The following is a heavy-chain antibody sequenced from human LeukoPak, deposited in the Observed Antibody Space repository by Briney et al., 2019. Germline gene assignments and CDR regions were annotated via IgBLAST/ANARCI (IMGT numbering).Heavy chain of an antibody. J-gene: IGHJ3*02. Sequence: SETLSLTCTVSGGSISSYYWSWIRKPAGKGLEWIGRTYTSGSTNYNPSLKSRVTISVDKSRNQFSLKLSSVTAADTAVYYCARDYYGSGSYYDAFDIWGQGTMVTVSS. CDR2: TYTSGST. CDR1: GGSISSYY. V-gene: IGHV4-4*07. D-gene: IGHD3-10*01. CDR3: ARDYYGSGSYYDAFDI.